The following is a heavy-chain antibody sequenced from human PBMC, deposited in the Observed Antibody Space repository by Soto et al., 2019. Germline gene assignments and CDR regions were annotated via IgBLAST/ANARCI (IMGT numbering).Heavy chain of an antibody. D-gene: IGHD2-2*01. CDR1: GFTFSSYA. CDR2: ISSNGGST. CDR3: ARGGVPAAMGYYFDY. V-gene: IGHV3-64*01. Sequence: GGSLRLSCAASGFTFSSYAMHWVRQAPGKGLEYVSAISSNGGSTYYANSVKGRFTISRDNSKNTLYLQMGSLRAEDMAVYYCARGGVPAAMGYYFDYWGQGTLVTVSS. J-gene: IGHJ4*02.